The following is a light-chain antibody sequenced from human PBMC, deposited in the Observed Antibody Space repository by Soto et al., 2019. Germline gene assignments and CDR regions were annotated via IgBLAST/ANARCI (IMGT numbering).Light chain of an antibody. CDR1: SSDVGGYNY. Sequence: QSVLTQPRSVSGSPGQSVTISCTGTSSDVGGYNYVSWYQQHPGKAPKLMIYDVSKRPSGVPDRFSGSKSGNTASLTISGLQAEDEADYYCCSYAGRVVFGGGTKLTV. V-gene: IGLV2-11*01. CDR3: CSYAGRVV. J-gene: IGLJ2*01. CDR2: DVS.